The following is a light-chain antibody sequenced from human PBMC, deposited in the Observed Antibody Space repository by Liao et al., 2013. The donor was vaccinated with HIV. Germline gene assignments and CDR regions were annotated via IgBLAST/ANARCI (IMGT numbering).Light chain of an antibody. J-gene: IGLJ2*01. Sequence: SYEVTQPASVSVSPGQTATITCSGDKLGDKSVCWYQQRPGQSPVLVIYQDRKRPSGMPERFSGSNSGNTATLTISGTQPMDEADYYCQVWDRDTALFGGGTKLTVL. CDR3: QVWDRDTAL. CDR1: KLGDKS. CDR2: QDR. V-gene: IGLV3-1*01.